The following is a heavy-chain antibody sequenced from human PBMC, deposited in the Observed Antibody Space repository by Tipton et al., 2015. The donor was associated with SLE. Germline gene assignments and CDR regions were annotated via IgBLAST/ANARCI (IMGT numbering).Heavy chain of an antibody. CDR3: ARHMSVTYANFDV. J-gene: IGHJ3*01. CDR1: GGSFSGYY. D-gene: IGHD2-21*02. CDR2: ISDGGTT. V-gene: IGHV4-34*01. Sequence: GLVKPSETLSLTCGVYGGSFSGYYWTWIRQPPGKGLEWIGEISDGGTTYYNPSLKSRVTISLDTSENQFSLRLSSVTAADTAIYYCARHMSVTYANFDVWGQGTVVTVSS.